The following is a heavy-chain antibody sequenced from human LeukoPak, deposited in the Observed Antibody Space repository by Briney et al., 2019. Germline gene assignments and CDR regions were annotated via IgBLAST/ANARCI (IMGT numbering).Heavy chain of an antibody. CDR3: ARVRRDGYNPYFDY. D-gene: IGHD5-24*01. Sequence: SETLSLTCTVSGGSVSSGSYYWSWIRQPPGKGLEWIGYIYYSGSTNYNPSLKSRVTISVDTSKNQFSLKLSSVTAADTAVYYCARVRRDGYNPYFDYWGQGTLVTVSS. CDR1: GGSVSSGSYY. V-gene: IGHV4-61*01. CDR2: IYYSGST. J-gene: IGHJ4*02.